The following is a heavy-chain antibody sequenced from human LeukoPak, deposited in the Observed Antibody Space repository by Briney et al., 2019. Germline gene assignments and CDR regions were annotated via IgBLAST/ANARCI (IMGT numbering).Heavy chain of an antibody. CDR2: IYYSGST. CDR1: GGSISSSSYY. CDR3: ARGHRIWFGELLKSPFDY. D-gene: IGHD3-10*01. Sequence: SETLSLTCTVSGGSISSSSYYWGWIRQPPGKGLEWIGSIYYSGSTYYNPSLKSRVTISVDTSKNQFSLKLSSVTAADTAVYYCARGHRIWFGELLKSPFDYWGQGTLVTVSS. J-gene: IGHJ4*02. V-gene: IGHV4-39*07.